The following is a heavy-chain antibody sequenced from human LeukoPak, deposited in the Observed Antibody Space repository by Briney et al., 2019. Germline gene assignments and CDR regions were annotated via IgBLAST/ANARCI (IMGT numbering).Heavy chain of an antibody. V-gene: IGHV4-61*01. J-gene: IGHJ4*02. CDR2: IYYSGST. D-gene: IGHD1-26*01. CDR1: GYSISSGYY. CDR3: ARAGRGEGGWEFDY. Sequence: SETQSLTCTVSGYSISSGYYWGWIRQPPGKGLEWIGYIYYSGSTNYNPSLKSRVTISVDTSKNQFSLKLSSVTAADTAVYYCARAGRGEGGWEFDYWGQGTLVTVSS.